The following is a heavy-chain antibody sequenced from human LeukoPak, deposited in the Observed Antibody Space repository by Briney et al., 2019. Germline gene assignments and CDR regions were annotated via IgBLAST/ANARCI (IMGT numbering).Heavy chain of an antibody. Sequence: GSSVKVSCKASGGTFSSYAISWVRQAPGQGLEWMGGIIPIFGTANYAQKFQGRATITTDESTSTAYMELSSLRSEDTAVYYCASRVVGRGDYYDSSGYYLDYWGQGTLVTVSS. D-gene: IGHD3-22*01. V-gene: IGHV1-69*05. CDR1: GGTFSSYA. CDR2: IIPIFGTA. CDR3: ASRVVGRGDYYDSSGYYLDY. J-gene: IGHJ4*02.